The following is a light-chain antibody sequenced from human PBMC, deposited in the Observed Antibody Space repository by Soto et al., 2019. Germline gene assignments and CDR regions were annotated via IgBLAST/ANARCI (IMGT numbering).Light chain of an antibody. J-gene: IGKJ4*01. V-gene: IGKV3-20*01. CDR1: QIVNTFY. CDR3: QQFGSSGPLT. Sequence: EVVSSQSPGTLSLSPGESATLSCRASQIVNTFYLAWYQQKPGQAPRLLIYGASSRATGVPDRFSASGSATDFSLTIRRLEPEDSAVYYCQQFGSSGPLTFGGGTKVDIK. CDR2: GAS.